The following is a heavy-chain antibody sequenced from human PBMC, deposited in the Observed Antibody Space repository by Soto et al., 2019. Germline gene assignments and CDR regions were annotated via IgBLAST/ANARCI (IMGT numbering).Heavy chain of an antibody. CDR3: AKGSLYCSGGSCYFPFDY. V-gene: IGHV3-30*18. Sequence: TGGSLRLSCAASGFTFSSYGMHWVRQAPGKGLEWVAVISYDGSNKYYADSVKGRFTISRDNSKNTLYLQMNSLRAEDTAVYSCAKGSLYCSGGSCYFPFDYWGQGTLVTVSS. CDR2: ISYDGSNK. D-gene: IGHD2-15*01. J-gene: IGHJ4*02. CDR1: GFTFSSYG.